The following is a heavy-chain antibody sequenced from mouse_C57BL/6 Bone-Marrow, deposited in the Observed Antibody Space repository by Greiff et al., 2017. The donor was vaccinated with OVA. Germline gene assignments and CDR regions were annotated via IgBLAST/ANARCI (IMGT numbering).Heavy chain of an antibody. CDR2: IYPSDSET. Sequence: QVQLQQPGAELVRPGSSVKLSCKASGYTFTSYWMDWVKQRPGQGLEWIGNIYPSDSETHYNQKFKDKATLTVDTSSSTAYMQLSSLTSEDSAVYYCASRAYYSNYGFAYWGQGTLVTVSA. CDR3: ASRAYYSNYGFAY. D-gene: IGHD2-5*01. V-gene: IGHV1-61*01. J-gene: IGHJ3*01. CDR1: GYTFTSYW.